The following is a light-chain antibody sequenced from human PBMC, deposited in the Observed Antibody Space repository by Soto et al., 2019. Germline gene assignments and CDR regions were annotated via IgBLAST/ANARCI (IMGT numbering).Light chain of an antibody. J-gene: IGKJ4*01. Sequence: EIVLTQSPGTLSLSPGDRATLSCEASQSVNNNYLAWYQHKPGQAPRLLIYGASSRATGIPDRFSGSGPGTDFTLTIRRLEPEDFAVYYCQQYDTSLPYTFGGGTKVEIK. CDR3: QQYDTSLPYT. CDR2: GAS. V-gene: IGKV3-20*01. CDR1: QSVNNNY.